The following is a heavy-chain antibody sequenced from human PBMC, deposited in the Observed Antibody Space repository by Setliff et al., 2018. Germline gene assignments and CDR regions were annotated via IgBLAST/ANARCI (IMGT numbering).Heavy chain of an antibody. CDR1: GYSFSDYV. D-gene: IGHD3-10*01. Sequence: GASVKVSCKTSGYSFSDYVVNWVRQAPGQGLEWMGWINPNSGGTKYSPKFQGRVAMTRDTSVTTAFLELSGLTYDDTAVYYCARLFQGYDYYKKFDSWGQGTLVTVSS. V-gene: IGHV1-2*02. J-gene: IGHJ4*02. CDR2: INPNSGGT. CDR3: ARLFQGYDYYKKFDS.